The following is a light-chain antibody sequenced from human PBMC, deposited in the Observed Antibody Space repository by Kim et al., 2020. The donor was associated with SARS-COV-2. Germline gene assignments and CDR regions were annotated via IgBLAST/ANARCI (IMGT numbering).Light chain of an antibody. J-gene: IGKJ5*01. CDR2: SAS. CDR3: HQVNSYPLT. Sequence: APVGERATISCRASQGISKYLVWYQQKAGKAPNLLIYSASTLQSGVPSRFSGSGSGTEFTLTISSLQPEDSATYYCHQVNSYPLTFGGGTRLEIK. V-gene: IGKV1-9*01. CDR1: QGISKY.